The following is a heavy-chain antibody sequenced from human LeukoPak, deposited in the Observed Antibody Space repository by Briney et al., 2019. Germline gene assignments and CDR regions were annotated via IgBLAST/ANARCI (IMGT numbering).Heavy chain of an antibody. CDR1: GGSISSSSYY. V-gene: IGHV4-39*07. Sequence: PSETLSLTCTVSGGSISSSSYYWGWIRQPPGKGLEWIGSIYYSGSTYYNPSLKSRVTISVDTSKNQFSLKLSSVTAADTAVYYCARNTLFRLTNAFDIWGQGTMVTVSS. J-gene: IGHJ3*02. CDR2: IYYSGST. D-gene: IGHD3-3*01. CDR3: ARNTLFRLTNAFDI.